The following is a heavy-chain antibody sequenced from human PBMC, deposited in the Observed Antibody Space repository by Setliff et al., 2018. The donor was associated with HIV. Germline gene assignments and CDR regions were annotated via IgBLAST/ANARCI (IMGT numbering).Heavy chain of an antibody. J-gene: IGHJ3*02. CDR3: ARAGNYGAFDGFDI. CDR2: INFGGGT. V-gene: IGHV4-34*01. Sequence: PSETLSLTCAVFDGSRSGIHWSWIRQPPGKGLEWIAEINFGGGTNHNPSLKSRVTISVDPSKSHVSLMLRSVTAADTAVYYCARAGNYGAFDGFDIWGQGTMVTVSS. CDR1: DGSRSGIH. D-gene: IGHD1-7*01.